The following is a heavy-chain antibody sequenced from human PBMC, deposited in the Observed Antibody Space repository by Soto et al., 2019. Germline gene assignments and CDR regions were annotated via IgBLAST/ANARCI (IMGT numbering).Heavy chain of an antibody. Sequence: ASVKVSCKASGYTFTSYYMHWVRQAPGQGLEWMGIINPSGGSTSYAQKFQGRVTMTRDTSTSTVYMELSSLRSEDTAVYYCARVGATKNYYYYGMGVWGQGTTVTVSS. J-gene: IGHJ6*02. CDR3: ARVGATKNYYYYGMGV. CDR1: GYTFTSYY. D-gene: IGHD1-26*01. CDR2: INPSGGST. V-gene: IGHV1-46*01.